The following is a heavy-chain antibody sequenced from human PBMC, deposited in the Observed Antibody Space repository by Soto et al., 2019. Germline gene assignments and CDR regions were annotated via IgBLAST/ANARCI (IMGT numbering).Heavy chain of an antibody. CDR1: GFTFSSYV. V-gene: IGHV3-23*01. D-gene: IGHD2-2*01. CDR2: ISNSGGNT. Sequence: EVQLLESGGGLVQPGGSLRLSCAASGFTFSSYVMSWVRQAPGKGLAWVSAISNSGGNTYYADSVKGRFTISRDNSKNTLYLQMNSLRVEDTAVYYCASRYCSSTSCGPGLFDSWGQGTLVSISS. J-gene: IGHJ4*02. CDR3: ASRYCSSTSCGPGLFDS.